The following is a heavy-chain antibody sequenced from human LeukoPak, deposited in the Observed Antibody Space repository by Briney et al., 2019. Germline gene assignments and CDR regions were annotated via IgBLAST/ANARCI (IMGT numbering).Heavy chain of an antibody. J-gene: IGHJ4*02. CDR2: ISGSGTTI. CDR1: GFHFSSSD. CDR3: TSEHVMVRGTNFHY. V-gene: IGHV3-48*03. Sequence: GGSLRLSCAASGFHFSSSDMNWIRQAPGKGPEWISHISGSGTTIFYADSVKGRFTISRDNAKKSLYLQMNSLRAEDTAVYYSTSEHVMVRGTNFHYWGQGTLVTVSS. D-gene: IGHD3-10*01.